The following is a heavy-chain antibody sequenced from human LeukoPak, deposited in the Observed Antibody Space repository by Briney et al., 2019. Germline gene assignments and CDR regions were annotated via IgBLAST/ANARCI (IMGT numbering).Heavy chain of an antibody. V-gene: IGHV4-59*08. CDR2: IYYSGST. D-gene: IGHD2-21*02. Sequence: SETLSLTCTVSGGSISSYYWSWIRHPPGKGLEWIGYIYYSGSTNYNPSLKSRVTISVDTSKNQFSLKLSSVTAADTAVYYCASHVTPKNWFDPWGQGTLVTVSS. J-gene: IGHJ5*02. CDR3: ASHVTPKNWFDP. CDR1: GGSISSYY.